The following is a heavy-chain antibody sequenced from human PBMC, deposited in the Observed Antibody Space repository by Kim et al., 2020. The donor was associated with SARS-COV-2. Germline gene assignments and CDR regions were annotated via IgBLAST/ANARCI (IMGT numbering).Heavy chain of an antibody. V-gene: IGHV3-48*03. CDR3: PRGGGYYNHVYF. Sequence: GGSLRLSCAASGFTFSSYEMNWVRQAPRKGLEWVSHISSSGSILNYSDSVKGRFTTSRDNAKTSLYLQLNSLRAEDTAVYYCPRGGGYYNHVYFWCQGTL. D-gene: IGHD3-9*01. CDR2: ISSSGSIL. J-gene: IGHJ4*02. CDR1: GFTFSSYE.